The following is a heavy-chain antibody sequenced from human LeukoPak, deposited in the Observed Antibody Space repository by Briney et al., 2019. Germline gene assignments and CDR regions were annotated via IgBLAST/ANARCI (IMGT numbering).Heavy chain of an antibody. CDR2: IYYSGST. J-gene: IGHJ4*02. CDR3: ARGRYSSRRSYYFDY. Sequence: PSETLSLTCTVSGGSISNYYWSWIRQPPGKGLEWIGYIYYSGSTNYNPSLKSRVTISVDTSKNQFSLKLSSVTAADTAVYYCARGRYSSRRSYYFDYWGQGTLVTVSS. D-gene: IGHD6-13*01. V-gene: IGHV4-59*01. CDR1: GGSISNYY.